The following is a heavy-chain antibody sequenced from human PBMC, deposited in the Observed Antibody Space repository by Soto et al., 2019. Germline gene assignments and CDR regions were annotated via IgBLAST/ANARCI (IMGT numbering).Heavy chain of an antibody. Sequence: QVQLVESGGGVVQPGRSLRLSCAASGFTFSSYGMHWVRQAPGKGLEWVAVISYDGSNKYYADSVKGRFTISRDNSKNTLYLQMNSLRAEDTAVYYCAKILQLGDDAYYYYGMDVW. J-gene: IGHJ6*01. CDR2: ISYDGSNK. V-gene: IGHV3-30*18. CDR1: GFTFSSYG. CDR3: AKILQLGDDAYYYYGMDV. D-gene: IGHD2-21*02.